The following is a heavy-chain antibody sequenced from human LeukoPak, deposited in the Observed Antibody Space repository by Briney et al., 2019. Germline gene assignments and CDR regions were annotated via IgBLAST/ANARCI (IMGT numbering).Heavy chain of an antibody. D-gene: IGHD3-10*01. Sequence: PSETLSLTCTVSGGSTSSYYWSWIRQPPGKGLEWIGYIYTSGSTNYNPSLKSRVTISVDTSKNQFSLKLSSVTAADTAVYYCARQGVMGRGVKPPGWFDPWGQGTLVTVSS. V-gene: IGHV4-4*09. CDR2: IYTSGST. CDR3: ARQGVMGRGVKPPGWFDP. CDR1: GGSTSSYY. J-gene: IGHJ5*02.